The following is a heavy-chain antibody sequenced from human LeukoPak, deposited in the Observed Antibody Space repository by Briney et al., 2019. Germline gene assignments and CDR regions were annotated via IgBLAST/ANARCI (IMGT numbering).Heavy chain of an antibody. D-gene: IGHD1-26*01. CDR2: ISYDGSNK. J-gene: IGHJ4*02. CDR3: ARGTKFNTMGDY. CDR1: GSTFSSYG. Sequence: GGSLRLSCAASGSTFSSYGRHWVRKAPGKGRGGLAVISYDGSNKYYADSVKGRFTISRDNAKNSLDLQMNSLRVEDTAVYYCARGTKFNTMGDYWGQGTLVTVSS. V-gene: IGHV3-30*03.